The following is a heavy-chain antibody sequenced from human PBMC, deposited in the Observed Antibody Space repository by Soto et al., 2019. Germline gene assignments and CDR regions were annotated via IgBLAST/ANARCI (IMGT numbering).Heavy chain of an antibody. Sequence: SETLSLTCTVSGGSVSSYYWSWIRQPPGKALEWIGYIYYTGSTNYNPSLKSRVTISVDTSKNQFSLKLNSVIAADTAVYYCARVSSSSDWFGNWFDPWGQGSLVTVS. CDR1: GGSVSSYY. CDR2: IYYTGST. V-gene: IGHV4-59*02. J-gene: IGHJ5*02. CDR3: ARVSSSSDWFGNWFDP. D-gene: IGHD3-10*01.